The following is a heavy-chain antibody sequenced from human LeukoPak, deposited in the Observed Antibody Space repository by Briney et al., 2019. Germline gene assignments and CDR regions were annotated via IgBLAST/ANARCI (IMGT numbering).Heavy chain of an antibody. CDR2: ISSSSSYI. Sequence: PGGSLRLSCAASGFTLSSYSMNWVRQAPGKGLEWVSSISSSSSYIYYADSVKGRFTISRDNAKNSLYLQMNSLRAEDTAVYYCARDPRSYSSSSSNYWGQGTLVTVSS. CDR1: GFTLSSYS. CDR3: ARDPRSYSSSSSNY. D-gene: IGHD6-6*01. V-gene: IGHV3-21*01. J-gene: IGHJ4*02.